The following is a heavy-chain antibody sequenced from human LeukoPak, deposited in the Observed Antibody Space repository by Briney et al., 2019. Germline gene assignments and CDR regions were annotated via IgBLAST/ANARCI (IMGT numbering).Heavy chain of an antibody. CDR3: ARELEGRYDSSGYLDY. CDR1: GFTFSSYE. D-gene: IGHD3-22*01. CDR2: ISRSGSTI. Sequence: PGGSLRLSCAASGFTFSSYEMNWVRQAPGKGLEWVSYISRSGSTIYYADSVKGRFIISRDNAKNSLYLQMNSLRAEDTAVYYCARELEGRYDSSGYLDYWGQGTLVTVSS. J-gene: IGHJ4*02. V-gene: IGHV3-48*03.